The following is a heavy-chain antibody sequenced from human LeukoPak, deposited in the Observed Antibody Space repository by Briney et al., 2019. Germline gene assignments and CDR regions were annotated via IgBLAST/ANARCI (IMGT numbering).Heavy chain of an antibody. CDR2: ISAYNGNT. CDR3: ARVSADQWLGEADY. D-gene: IGHD6-19*01. V-gene: IGHV1-18*01. CDR1: GYTFTSYG. Sequence: GASVKVPCKASGYTFTSYGISWVRQAPGQGLEWMGWISAYNGNTNYAQKLQGRVTMTTDTSTSTAYMELRSLRSDDTAVYYCARVSADQWLGEADYWGQGTLVTVSS. J-gene: IGHJ4*02.